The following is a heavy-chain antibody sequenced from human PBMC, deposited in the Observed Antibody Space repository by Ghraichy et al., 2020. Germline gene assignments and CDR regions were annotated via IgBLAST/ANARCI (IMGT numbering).Heavy chain of an antibody. CDR1: GGSISSYY. CDR2: IYYSGST. V-gene: IGHV4-59*01. CDR3: ARVLPFLYEGAFDI. D-gene: IGHD2-8*01. J-gene: IGHJ3*02. Sequence: SETLSLTCTVSGGSISSYYWSWIRQPPGKGLEWIGYIYYSGSTNYNPSLKSRVTISVDTSKNQFSLKLSSVTAADTAVYYCARVLPFLYEGAFDIWGQGTMVTVSS.